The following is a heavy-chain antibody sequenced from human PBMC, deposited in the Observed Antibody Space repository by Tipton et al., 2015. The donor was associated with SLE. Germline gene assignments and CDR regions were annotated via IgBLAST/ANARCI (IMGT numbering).Heavy chain of an antibody. Sequence: SLRLSCAASGFTFSSYAMSWVRQAPGKGLEWVSGMSGSGGSTSYGDSVKGRFSISRDNSRNTLYLQMISLRAEDTAVYYCAKDGEDVVATNSFEYWGQGTLITVSS. CDR3: AKDGEDVVATNSFEY. V-gene: IGHV3-23*01. CDR2: MSGSGGST. CDR1: GFTFSSYA. D-gene: IGHD5-12*01. J-gene: IGHJ4*02.